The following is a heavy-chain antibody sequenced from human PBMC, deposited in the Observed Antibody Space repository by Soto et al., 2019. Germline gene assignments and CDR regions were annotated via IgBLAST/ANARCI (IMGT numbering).Heavy chain of an antibody. CDR3: AKPTVPFGRTVVAGPFDN. J-gene: IGHJ4*02. CDR1: GFTFSSFG. V-gene: IGHV3-30*18. Sequence: RRLSCAASGFTFSSFGMHWVRQAPGKGLEWVAVILYDGSNKYYADSVKGRFTISRDNSKNTLYLQMNSLRAEDTAVFYCAKPTVPFGRTVVAGPFDNWGQGTLVTVSS. CDR2: ILYDGSNK. D-gene: IGHD6-19*01.